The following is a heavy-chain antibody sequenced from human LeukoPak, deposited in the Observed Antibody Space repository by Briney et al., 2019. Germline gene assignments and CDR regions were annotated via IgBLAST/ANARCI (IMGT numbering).Heavy chain of an antibody. J-gene: IGHJ6*02. Sequence: ASVKASCKASGYTFTSYGISWVRQAPGQGLEWMGWISAYNGNTNYAQKLQGRVTMTTDTSTSTAYMELRSLRSDDTAVYYCARDSVEFWTPEGNYGMDVWGQGTTVTVSS. D-gene: IGHD3/OR15-3a*01. CDR1: GYTFTSYG. V-gene: IGHV1-18*01. CDR3: ARDSVEFWTPEGNYGMDV. CDR2: ISAYNGNT.